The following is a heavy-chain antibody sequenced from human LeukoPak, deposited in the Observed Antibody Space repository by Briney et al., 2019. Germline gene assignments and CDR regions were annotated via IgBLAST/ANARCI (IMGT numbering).Heavy chain of an antibody. J-gene: IGHJ4*02. D-gene: IGHD3-22*01. V-gene: IGHV3-23*01. CDR3: AKASAMIVVVSKHFDY. CDR2: ISGSGGST. Sequence: PGGSLRLSCAASGFTFSISAMSWVRQAPGKGLEWVSAISGSGGSTYYADSVKGRFTISRDNSKNTLYLQMNSLRAEDTAVYYCAKASAMIVVVSKHFDYWGQGTLVTVSS. CDR1: GFTFSISA.